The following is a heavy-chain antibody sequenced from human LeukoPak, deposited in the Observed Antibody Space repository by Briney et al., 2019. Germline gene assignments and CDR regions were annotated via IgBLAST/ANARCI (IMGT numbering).Heavy chain of an antibody. CDR2: IYPGDSDT. D-gene: IGHD6-13*01. J-gene: IGHJ4*02. CDR3: ARDERLYSSSWYLLAY. CDR1: GYSFTSYW. Sequence: HGESLKISCKGSGYSFTSYWIGWVRQMPGKGLEWMGIIYPGDSDTRYSPSFQGQVTISADKSISTAYLQWSSLKASDTAVYYCARDERLYSSSWYLLAYWGQGTLVTVSS. V-gene: IGHV5-51*01.